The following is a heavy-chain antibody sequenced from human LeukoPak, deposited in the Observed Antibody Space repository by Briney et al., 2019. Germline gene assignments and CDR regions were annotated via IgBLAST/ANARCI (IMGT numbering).Heavy chain of an antibody. CDR3: ARDGRVTVGATRYGY. D-gene: IGHD1-26*01. V-gene: IGHV3-21*01. CDR1: GFTFSSYS. CDR2: ISCSSSYI. Sequence: GGSLRLFCAASGFTFSSYSMNWVRQAPGKGLGWVSSISCSSSYIYYADSVKGRFTISRDNAKNSLYLQMNSLRAEDTAVCYCARDGRVTVGATRYGYWGQGTLVTVSS. J-gene: IGHJ4*02.